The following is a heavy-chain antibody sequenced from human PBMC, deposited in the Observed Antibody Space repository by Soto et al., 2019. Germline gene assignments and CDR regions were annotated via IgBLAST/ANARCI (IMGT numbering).Heavy chain of an antibody. CDR3: ARHVPAAGYYYGMDV. V-gene: IGHV1-69*12. Sequence: QFQLVQSGAEVKKPGSSVKVSCKSSGGTFSSYAISRVRQAPGQGLEWMGGIIPIFGTANYAQKFQGRVTITADESTHTAYMELSSLRSEDTAVYYCARHVPAAGYYYGMDVWGQGTTVTVSS. CDR2: IIPIFGTA. J-gene: IGHJ6*02. CDR1: GGTFSSYA. D-gene: IGHD2-2*01.